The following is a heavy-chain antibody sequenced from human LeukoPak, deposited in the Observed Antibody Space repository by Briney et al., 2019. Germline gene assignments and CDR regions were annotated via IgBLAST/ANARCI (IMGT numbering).Heavy chain of an antibody. J-gene: IGHJ3*02. CDR2: IDWDSSNI. D-gene: IGHD6-13*01. CDR3: AKDMHSRSWYSTDAFDI. V-gene: IGHV3-9*03. CDR1: GFTFDDYA. Sequence: QPGRSLRLSCAASGFTFDDYAMHWVRQAPGKGLEWVSGIDWDSSNIGYADSVKGRFTISRDNAKNSLYLQMNSLRAEDMALYYRAKDMHSRSWYSTDAFDIWGLGTMVTVSS.